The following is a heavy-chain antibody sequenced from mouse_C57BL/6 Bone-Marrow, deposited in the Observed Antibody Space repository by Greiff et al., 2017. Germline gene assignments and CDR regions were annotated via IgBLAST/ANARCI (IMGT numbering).Heavy chain of an antibody. V-gene: IGHV1-58*01. CDR2: IYIGNGYT. J-gene: IGHJ1*03. D-gene: IGHD1-1*01. CDR3: ARKNYYGSRDWYFDV. CDR1: GYTFTSYG. Sequence: EVQLHQSGAELVRPGSSVKMSCKTSGYTFTSYGINWVKQRPGQGLEWIGYIYIGNGYTEYNEKFKGKATLTSDTSSSTAYMQLSSLPSEDAAISFCARKNYYGSRDWYFDVWGTGTTVTVSS.